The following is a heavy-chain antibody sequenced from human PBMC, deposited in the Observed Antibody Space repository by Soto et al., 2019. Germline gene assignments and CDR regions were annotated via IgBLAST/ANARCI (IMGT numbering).Heavy chain of an antibody. CDR2: INPNSGGT. CDR3: ARSAVAGRPFDY. Sequence: ASVKVSCKASGYTFTGYYMHWVRQAPGQGLEWMGRINPNSGGTNYAQKFQGWVTMTRDTSISTAYMELSRLRSDDTAVYYCARSAVAGRPFDYWGQGTLVTVSS. J-gene: IGHJ4*02. CDR1: GYTFTGYY. V-gene: IGHV1-2*04. D-gene: IGHD6-19*01.